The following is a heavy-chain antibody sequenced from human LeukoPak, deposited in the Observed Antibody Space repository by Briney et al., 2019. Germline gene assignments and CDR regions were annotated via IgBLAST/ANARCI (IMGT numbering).Heavy chain of an antibody. Sequence: GRSLRLSCAASGFTFDDYAMHWVRQAPGKGLEWVSGISWNSGSIGYADSVKGRFTISRDNAKNSLYLQMNSLRAEDTALYYCAKDSDRDGYFDYWGQGTLVTVSS. CDR2: ISWNSGSI. J-gene: IGHJ4*02. D-gene: IGHD5-24*01. CDR1: GFTFDDYA. V-gene: IGHV3-9*01. CDR3: AKDSDRDGYFDY.